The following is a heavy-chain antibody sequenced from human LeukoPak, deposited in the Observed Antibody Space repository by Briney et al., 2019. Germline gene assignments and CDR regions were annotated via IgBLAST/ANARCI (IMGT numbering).Heavy chain of an antibody. CDR2: INWNGGST. CDR3: AREGAHCANGVCTYYYYMDV. Sequence: PGGSLRLSCAASGFTFDNYGMSWDRQVPGKGLEWVSAINWNGGSTGYADSVKGRYTISRDNAKNSLYLQMNSLRGEDTALYYCAREGAHCANGVCTYYYYMDVWGKGTTVTVSS. J-gene: IGHJ6*03. D-gene: IGHD2-8*01. V-gene: IGHV3-20*04. CDR1: GFTFDNYG.